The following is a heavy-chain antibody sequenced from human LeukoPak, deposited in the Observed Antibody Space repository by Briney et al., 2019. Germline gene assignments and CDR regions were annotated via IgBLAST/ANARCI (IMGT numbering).Heavy chain of an antibody. D-gene: IGHD2-2*01. J-gene: IGHJ4*02. CDR3: ARALGGFCSTTSCYERFYFDY. Sequence: KSSQTLSLTCTVSGGSISSGDYYWSWIRQPPGKGLEWIGYIYYSGSTYYNPSLKSRVTISIDTSKNQFSLNLNSVTAADTAVYYCARALGGFCSTTSCYERFYFDYWGQGTLVTVSS. CDR2: IYYSGST. V-gene: IGHV4-30-4*08. CDR1: GGSISSGDYY.